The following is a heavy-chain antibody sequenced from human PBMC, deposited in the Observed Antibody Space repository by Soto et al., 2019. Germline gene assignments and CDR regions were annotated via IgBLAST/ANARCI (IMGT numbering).Heavy chain of an antibody. CDR2: TSKDGRE. CDR3: AKDDGTGL. V-gene: IGHV3-30*18. Sequence: QVQLVESGGGVVQPGTSLRISCVVSGFTLSSSGIHWVRQAPGKGLEWVAVTSKDGRERYADSVKGRFTISRDNPKNTLYLQLSSLRGEDTAVYFCAKDDGTGLWGQGTLVIVSS. D-gene: IGHD3-16*01. CDR1: GFTLSSSG. J-gene: IGHJ4*02.